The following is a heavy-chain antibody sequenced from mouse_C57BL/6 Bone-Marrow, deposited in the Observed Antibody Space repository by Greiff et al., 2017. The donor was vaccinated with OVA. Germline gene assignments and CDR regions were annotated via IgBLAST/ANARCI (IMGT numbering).Heavy chain of an antibody. D-gene: IGHD2-1*01. CDR3: ARHLLGYFDV. CDR1: GFTFSSYG. J-gene: IGHJ1*03. CDR2: ISSGGSYT. Sequence: EVHLVESGGDLVKPGGSLKLSCAASGFTFSSYGMSWVRQTPDKRLEWVATISSGGSYTYYPDSVKGRFTISRYNAKNTLYLQMSSLKSEDTAMYYCARHLLGYFDVWGTGTTVTVSS. V-gene: IGHV5-6*01.